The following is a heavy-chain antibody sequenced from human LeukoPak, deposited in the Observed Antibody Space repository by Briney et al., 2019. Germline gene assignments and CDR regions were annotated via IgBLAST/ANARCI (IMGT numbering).Heavy chain of an antibody. D-gene: IGHD4-17*01. J-gene: IGHJ5*02. Sequence: GGSLRLSCAASGFTFSSYSMNWVRQAPGKGLEWVSSTSSSSYIYYADSVKGRFTISRDNAKNSLYLQMNSLRAEDTAVYYCARTTVTTPWGQGTLVTVSS. CDR1: GFTFSSYS. V-gene: IGHV3-21*01. CDR2: TSSSSYI. CDR3: ARTTVTTP.